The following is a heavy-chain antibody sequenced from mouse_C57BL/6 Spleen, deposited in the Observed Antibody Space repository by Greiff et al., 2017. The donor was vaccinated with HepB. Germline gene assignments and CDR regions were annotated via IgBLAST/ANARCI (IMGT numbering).Heavy chain of an antibody. Sequence: VQLQQSGAELVRPGASVKLSCKASGYTFTDYYINWVKQRPGQGLEWIARIYPGSGNTYYNEKFKGKATLTAEKSSSTAYMQLSSLTSEDSAVYFCARRTGDWGQGTTLTVSS. CDR1: GYTFTDYY. CDR2: IYPGSGNT. CDR3: ARRTGD. V-gene: IGHV1-76*01. D-gene: IGHD3-1*01. J-gene: IGHJ2*01.